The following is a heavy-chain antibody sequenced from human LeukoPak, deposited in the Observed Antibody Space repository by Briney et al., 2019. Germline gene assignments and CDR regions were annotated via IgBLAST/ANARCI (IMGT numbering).Heavy chain of an antibody. CDR2: IYHSGST. J-gene: IGHJ2*01. CDR3: AREAQQYYDSSGYL. V-gene: IGHV4-30-2*01. D-gene: IGHD3-22*01. CDR1: GCSISSGGKS. Sequence: PSETLSLTCAVSGCSISSGGKSWSWLPQPKGLGLEWIGYIYHSGSTYENPAIKSRVTITVDSSKNQFSLKLSSVTAADTAVYYCAREAQQYYDSSGYLWGRGTLVTVSS.